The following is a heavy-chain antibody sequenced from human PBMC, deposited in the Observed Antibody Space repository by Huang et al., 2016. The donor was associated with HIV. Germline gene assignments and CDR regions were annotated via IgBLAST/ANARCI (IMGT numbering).Heavy chain of an antibody. Sequence: QVQLVQSGAEVKKPGASVTFSCKASGYTFTTYAMHWVRQAPGQRLEWMGGINAGNGKTKYSQKFQGRVTITRDTSASTAYMELSSLRSEDTAVYYCARGPPPRWFDPWGQGTLVTVSS. J-gene: IGHJ5*02. CDR1: GYTFTTYA. CDR3: ARGPPPRWFDP. V-gene: IGHV1-3*01. CDR2: INAGNGKT.